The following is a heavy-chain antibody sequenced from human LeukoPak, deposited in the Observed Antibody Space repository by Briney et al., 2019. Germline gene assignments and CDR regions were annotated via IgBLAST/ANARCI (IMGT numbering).Heavy chain of an antibody. CDR1: GGSFSGYY. CDR3: ARDITIFGVVQSPRGNMDV. V-gene: IGHV4-34*01. J-gene: IGHJ6*03. CDR2: INHSGST. D-gene: IGHD3-3*01. Sequence: SETLSLTCAVYGGSFSGYYWSWIRQPPGKGLEWIGEINHSGSTNYNPSLKSRVTISVDTSNNQFSLKLSSVTAADTAVYNCARDITIFGVVQSPRGNMDVWGKGTTVTVSS.